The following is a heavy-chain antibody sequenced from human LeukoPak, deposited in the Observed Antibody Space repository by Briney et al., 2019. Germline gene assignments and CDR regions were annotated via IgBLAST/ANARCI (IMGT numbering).Heavy chain of an antibody. CDR2: IYHSGST. CDR1: GYSNSSGYY. CDR3: ARSAEYFDY. V-gene: IGHV4-38-2*01. Sequence: PSETLSLTCAVSGYSNSSGYYWGWIRQPPGKALEWIGSIYHSGSTYYNPSLKSRVTISVDTSKNQFSLKLSSVTAADTAVYYCARSAEYFDYWGQGTLVTVSS. J-gene: IGHJ4*02.